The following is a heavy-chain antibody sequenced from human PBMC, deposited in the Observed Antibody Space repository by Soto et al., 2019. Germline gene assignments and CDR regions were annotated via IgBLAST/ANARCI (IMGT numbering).Heavy chain of an antibody. CDR2: INAGNGNT. V-gene: IGHV1-3*01. Sequence: GASVKVSCKASGYTFTSYAMHWVRQAPGQRLEWMGWINAGNGNTKYSQKFQGRVAITRDTSASTAYMELSSLRSEDTAVYYCARTLRLLRPDRGYFDYWGQGTLVTVSS. D-gene: IGHD3-3*01. J-gene: IGHJ4*02. CDR3: ARTLRLLRPDRGYFDY. CDR1: GYTFTSYA.